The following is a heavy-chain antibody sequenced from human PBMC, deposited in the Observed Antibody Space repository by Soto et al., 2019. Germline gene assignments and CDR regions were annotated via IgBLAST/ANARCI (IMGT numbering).Heavy chain of an antibody. CDR3: AHRQGWFDP. Sequence: QITLKESGPTLVKPTQTLTLTCTFSGFSLSTSGVGVGWFHQPPGKALEWLALIYWDDDKRYSPSLKSRLTITKDTSKNQVVLTMTNRDPVDTATYYCAHRQGWFDPWGQGTLVTVSS. CDR2: IYWDDDK. V-gene: IGHV2-5*02. CDR1: GFSLSTSGVG. J-gene: IGHJ5*02.